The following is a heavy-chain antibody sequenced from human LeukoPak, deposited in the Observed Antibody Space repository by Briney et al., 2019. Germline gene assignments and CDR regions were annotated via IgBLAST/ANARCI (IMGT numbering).Heavy chain of an antibody. Sequence: GGSLRLSCAASGFIFSTYGINWVRRAPGKGLEWVSSISRSSRYIYYADSVKGRFTISRDDAKNSLYLQMNSLRAEDTAVYYCASARGGTSSSSDYWGQGTLVTVSS. CDR2: ISRSSRYI. D-gene: IGHD6-6*01. J-gene: IGHJ4*02. CDR1: GFIFSTYG. V-gene: IGHV3-21*01. CDR3: ASARGGTSSSSDY.